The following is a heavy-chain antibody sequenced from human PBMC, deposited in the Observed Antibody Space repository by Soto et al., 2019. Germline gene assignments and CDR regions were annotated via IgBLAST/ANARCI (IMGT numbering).Heavy chain of an antibody. D-gene: IGHD1-26*01. CDR1: GYTFTGYY. Sequence: QVQLVQSGAEVKKPGASVKVSCKASGYTFTGYYMHWVRQAPGQGLEWMGWINPNSGGTNYAQKCQGWVSMTRDTSISTAYMELSRLRSDATAVYYWARQWVSYGMDVWGQGTTVTVSS. J-gene: IGHJ6*02. CDR3: ARQWVSYGMDV. CDR2: INPNSGGT. V-gene: IGHV1-2*04.